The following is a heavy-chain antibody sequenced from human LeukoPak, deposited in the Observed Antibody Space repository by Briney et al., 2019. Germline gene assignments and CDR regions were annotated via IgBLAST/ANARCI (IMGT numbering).Heavy chain of an antibody. V-gene: IGHV3-30*18. D-gene: IGHD5-18*01. J-gene: IGHJ4*02. CDR2: ISYDGSNK. CDR1: GFTFSSYG. CDR3: AKDWNTAMVSGLDY. Sequence: GGSLRLSCAASGFTFSSYGMHWVRQAPGKGLEWVAVISYDGSNKYYADSVKGRFTISRDNSKNTLYLQMNSLRAEDTAVYYCAKDWNTAMVSGLDYWGQGTLVTVSS.